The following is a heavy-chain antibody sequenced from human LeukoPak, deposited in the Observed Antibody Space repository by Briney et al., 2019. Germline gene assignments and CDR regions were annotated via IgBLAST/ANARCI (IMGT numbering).Heavy chain of an antibody. Sequence: GGSLRLSCAASGFTFSSYWMHWVRQAPGKGLVWVSRINSDGSSTSYADSVKGRFIISRDNAKNTLSLQMNSLRAEDTAVYYCVGFYSGMDVWGQGTTVTVSS. CDR2: INSDGSST. V-gene: IGHV3-74*01. CDR3: VGFYSGMDV. J-gene: IGHJ6*02. CDR1: GFTFSSYW.